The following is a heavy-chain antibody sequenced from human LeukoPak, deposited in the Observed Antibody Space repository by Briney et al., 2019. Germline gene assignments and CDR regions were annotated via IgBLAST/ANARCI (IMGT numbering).Heavy chain of an antibody. J-gene: IGHJ4*02. CDR1: GFPFGNYW. D-gene: IGHD6-19*01. V-gene: IGHV3-7*01. CDR3: ARDDSSGWYYFEY. Sequence: PGGSLSLSCAASGFPFGNYWMSWVRQAPGKGLERVANINQGGSERNYVVSVKGRFTISRDNAKNSLSLQMNSLRADDTAVYYCARDDSSGWYYFEYLGQGTLVTVSS. CDR2: INQGGSER.